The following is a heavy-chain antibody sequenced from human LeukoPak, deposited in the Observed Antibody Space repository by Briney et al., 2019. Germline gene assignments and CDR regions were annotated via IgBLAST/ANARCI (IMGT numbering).Heavy chain of an antibody. CDR1: GGSISSSFHY. J-gene: IGHJ4*02. D-gene: IGHD3-10*01. CDR3: ARLYASGSLGTYFDY. CDR2: LYYTGST. Sequence: SDTLSLTCTGSGGSISSSFHYWHWIRQPPGEGLEWIGSLYYTGSTSYSPSLESRVSMSVDTSKNQFSLKLSSVTAADTAVYYCARLYASGSLGTYFDYWGQGSLVSVSS. V-gene: IGHV4-39*01.